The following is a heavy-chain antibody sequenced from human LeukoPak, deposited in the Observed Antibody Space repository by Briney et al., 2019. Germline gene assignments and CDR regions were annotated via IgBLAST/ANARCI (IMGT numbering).Heavy chain of an antibody. CDR1: GGTFSSYA. D-gene: IGHD2-21*02. CDR3: AREGDLRTHHWFDP. J-gene: IGHJ5*02. Sequence: SVKVSCKASGGTFSSYAISWVRQAPGQGLEWMGRIIPILGIANYAQKFQGRVPITADKSTSTAYMELSSLRSEDTAVYYCAREGDLRTHHWFDPWGQGTLVTVSS. CDR2: IIPILGIA. V-gene: IGHV1-69*04.